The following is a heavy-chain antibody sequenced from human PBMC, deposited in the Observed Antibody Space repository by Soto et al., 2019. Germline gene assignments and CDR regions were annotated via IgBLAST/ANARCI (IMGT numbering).Heavy chain of an antibody. Sequence: PGGSLRLSCAASGFTFSDYPMHWVRQAPGKGLKWVAVISHDGNGEKYADSVKGRFTISRDNSKSSLYLQIESLRLEDTAVYYCAREPRMAARWGSFDYWGQGTLVTVSS. CDR3: AREPRMAARWGSFDY. V-gene: IGHV3-30*04. CDR2: ISHDGNGE. CDR1: GFTFSDYP. J-gene: IGHJ4*02. D-gene: IGHD6-6*01.